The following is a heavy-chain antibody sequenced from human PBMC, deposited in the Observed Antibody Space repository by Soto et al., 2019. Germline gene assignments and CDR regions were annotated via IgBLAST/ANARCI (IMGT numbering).Heavy chain of an antibody. D-gene: IGHD6-13*01. CDR2: ISYDGSNK. V-gene: IGHV3-30*18. J-gene: IGHJ4*02. CDR3: EKDAAAGFFDY. CDR1: GFTFSSYG. Sequence: GGSLRLSCAASGFTFSSYGMHWVRQAPGKGLEWVAVISYDGSNKYYADSVKGRFTISRDNSKNTLYLQMNSLRAEDTAVYYCEKDAAAGFFDYWGQGTLVTVSS.